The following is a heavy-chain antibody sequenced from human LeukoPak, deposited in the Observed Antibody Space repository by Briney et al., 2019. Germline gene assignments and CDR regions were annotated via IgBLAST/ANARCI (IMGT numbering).Heavy chain of an antibody. J-gene: IGHJ4*02. CDR2: ISTYNGNT. Sequence: ASVKVSCKASGDTFTSYGFSWVRQAPGQGLEWMGWISTYNGNTNNAQKLQGRVTLTTDTSTYTAYMELRSLRSDDTAVYYCARNYYDGRGYPKFDYWGQGTLVTVSS. CDR1: GDTFTSYG. CDR3: ARNYYDGRGYPKFDY. D-gene: IGHD3-22*01. V-gene: IGHV1-18*01.